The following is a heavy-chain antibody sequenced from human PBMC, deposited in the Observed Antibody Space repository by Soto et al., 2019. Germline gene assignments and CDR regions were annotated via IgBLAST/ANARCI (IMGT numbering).Heavy chain of an antibody. CDR1: GGSISSYY. J-gene: IGHJ5*02. D-gene: IGHD5-18*01. CDR3: AKDFGNNYVYFRSFAP. V-gene: IGHV4-59*01. CDR2: IYYSGST. Sequence: SETLSLTCTVSGGSISSYYWSWIRQPPGKGLEWIGYIYYSGSTNYNPALKSRVTISVDTSKSQFSLKLSSVTAADTAVYYCAKDFGNNYVYFRSFAPGGRGTLATVS.